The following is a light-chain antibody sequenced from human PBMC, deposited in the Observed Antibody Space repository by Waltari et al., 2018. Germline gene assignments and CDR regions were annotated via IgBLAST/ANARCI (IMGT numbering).Light chain of an antibody. Sequence: DLQMTQSPSSLSASIGGRVTITCRASQTIATSLNWYQQKRGKAPQLLIYDASTLRSGVPSRFSGSGSGTDFTLTISSLQPEDFATYYCQQTYNVPPITFGQGTRLDIK. CDR2: DAS. CDR1: QTIATS. V-gene: IGKV1-39*01. J-gene: IGKJ5*01. CDR3: QQTYNVPPIT.